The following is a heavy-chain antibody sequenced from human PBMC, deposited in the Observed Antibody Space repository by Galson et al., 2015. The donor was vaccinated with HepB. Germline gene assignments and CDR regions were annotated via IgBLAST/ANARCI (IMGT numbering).Heavy chain of an antibody. V-gene: IGHV3-48*03. D-gene: IGHD6-6*01. J-gene: IGHJ4*02. Sequence: SLRLSCAASGFTFSNYEMNWVRQAPGKGLEWVSYISPSGDTIYYADSVEGRFTISRDNAKNSLFLQMNSLRVEDTAVYYCAREPGGVSSYWGQGTLVTVSS. CDR2: ISPSGDTI. CDR3: AREPGGVSSY. CDR1: GFTFSNYE.